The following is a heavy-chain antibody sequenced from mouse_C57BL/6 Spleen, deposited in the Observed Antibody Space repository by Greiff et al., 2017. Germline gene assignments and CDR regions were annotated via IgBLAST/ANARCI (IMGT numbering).Heavy chain of an antibody. J-gene: IGHJ3*01. CDR2: IYPGSGST. Sequence: QVQLQQPGAELVKPGASVKMSCKASGYTFTSYWITWVKQRPGQGLEWIGDIYPGSGSTNYNEKFKSKATLTVDTSSSTAYMQLSSLTSEDSAVYYCARRREEYYGSSRAWFADWGQGTLVTVSA. V-gene: IGHV1-55*01. D-gene: IGHD1-1*01. CDR3: ARRREEYYGSSRAWFAD. CDR1: GYTFTSYW.